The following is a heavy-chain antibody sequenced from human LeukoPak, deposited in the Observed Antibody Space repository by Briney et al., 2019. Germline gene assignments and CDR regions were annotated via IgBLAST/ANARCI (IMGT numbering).Heavy chain of an antibody. CDR2: INAGNGNT. CDR1: GYTFTSYA. D-gene: IGHD4-17*01. V-gene: IGHV1-3*01. J-gene: IGHJ3*02. CDR3: AREPLQDWFYGDSSSFNAFDI. Sequence: ASVKVSCKASGYTFTSYAMHWVRQAPGQRLEWMGWINAGNGNTKYSQKFQGRVTITRDTSASTAYMELSSLRSEDTAVYYCAREPLQDWFYGDSSSFNAFDIWGQGTMVTASS.